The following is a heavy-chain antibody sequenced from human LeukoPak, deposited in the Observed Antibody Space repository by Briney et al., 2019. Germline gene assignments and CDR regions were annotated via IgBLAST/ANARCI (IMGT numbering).Heavy chain of an antibody. V-gene: IGHV5-51*01. CDR2: IYPGDSET. J-gene: IGHJ4*02. CDR3: ARRVYSGSRYFDY. Sequence: GESLKISCKGSGYSFTTYWIGWVRQMPGKGLEWMGIIYPGDSETRYSPSFQGQVTISTDKSVSTAYLQWSSLKASDAAIYYCARRVYSGSRYFDYWGQGTLVTVSS. CDR1: GYSFTTYW. D-gene: IGHD1-26*01.